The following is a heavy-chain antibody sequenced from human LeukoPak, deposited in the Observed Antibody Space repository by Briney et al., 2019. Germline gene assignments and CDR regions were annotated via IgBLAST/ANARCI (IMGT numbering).Heavy chain of an antibody. Sequence: HPGGSLRLSCAASGFTFSNYWINWVRQAPGKGLEWVANIKQDGSETYCVDSVKGRFTISRDNAKNSLYLQMNSLRDEDTAVYYCARGGSGYSYGKIDSWGQGILATVSS. CDR1: GFTFSNYW. CDR2: IKQDGSET. J-gene: IGHJ4*02. D-gene: IGHD5-18*01. V-gene: IGHV3-7*01. CDR3: ARGGSGYSYGKIDS.